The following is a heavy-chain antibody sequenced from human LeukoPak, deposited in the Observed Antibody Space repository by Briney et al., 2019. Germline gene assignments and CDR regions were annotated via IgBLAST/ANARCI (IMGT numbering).Heavy chain of an antibody. CDR3: ARAGPTPTGWFGELLPNFNDPYGMDV. V-gene: IGHV1-18*01. CDR1: GYTFTSYG. J-gene: IGHJ6*02. D-gene: IGHD3-10*01. Sequence: ASVKVSCKASGYTFTSYGISWVRQAPGQGLEWMGWISAYNGNTNYAQELQGRVTMTTDTSTSTAYMELRSLRSDDTAVYYCARAGPTPTGWFGELLPNFNDPYGMDVWGQGTTVTVSS. CDR2: ISAYNGNT.